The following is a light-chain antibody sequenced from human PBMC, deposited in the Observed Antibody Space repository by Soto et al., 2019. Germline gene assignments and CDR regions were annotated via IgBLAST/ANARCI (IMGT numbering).Light chain of an antibody. CDR1: QSISSG. CDR3: QQYYSYPRT. V-gene: IGKV1-5*01. Sequence: DIQITHSPSTLSAYLGARVTITCLASQSISSGLAWYQQKPGKAPKLLIYDASSLESGVPSRFSGSGSGTEFTLTISSLQPDDFAIYYCQQYYSYPRTFGQGTKVDI. J-gene: IGKJ1*01. CDR2: DAS.